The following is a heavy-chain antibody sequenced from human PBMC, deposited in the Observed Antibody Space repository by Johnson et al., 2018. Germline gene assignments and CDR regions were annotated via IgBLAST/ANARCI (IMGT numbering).Heavy chain of an antibody. J-gene: IGHJ6*02. CDR1: GFTFSSYS. D-gene: IGHD3-3*01. V-gene: IGHV3-48*02. Sequence: VQLVEAGGGLEQPGGSLRLSCAASGFTFSSYSMTWVRQAPGKGLEGVSYISSSSSTIYYADAVQGRFTISTDNAKNSMYLQMDSLRDEDTAVYYWARQPTGYDFWSGYPEENFYYYGMDVWGQGTTVTVSS. CDR2: ISSSSSTI. CDR3: ARQPTGYDFWSGYPEENFYYYGMDV.